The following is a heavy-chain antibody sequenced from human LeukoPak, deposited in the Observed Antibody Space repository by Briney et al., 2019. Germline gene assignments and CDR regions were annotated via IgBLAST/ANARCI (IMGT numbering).Heavy chain of an antibody. Sequence: PSETLSLTCTISGGPISSNHWSWIRHPPGKELEWIGYCHYSGNTNFNPSLKSRATISVDMSKNQFSLTQNSVTAADTAVYYCARSASSTSRSAFDIWGQGTRVTASS. CDR2: CHYSGNT. J-gene: IGHJ3*02. V-gene: IGHV4-59*13. CDR1: GGPISSNH. CDR3: ARSASSTSRSAFDI.